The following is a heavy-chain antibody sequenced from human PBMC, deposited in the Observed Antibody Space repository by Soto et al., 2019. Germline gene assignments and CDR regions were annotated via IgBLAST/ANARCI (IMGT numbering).Heavy chain of an antibody. V-gene: IGHV1-69*13. CDR3: ARREEVTDYYDSSGYFPFDY. J-gene: IGHJ4*02. D-gene: IGHD3-22*01. CDR1: GGTFSSYA. CDR2: IIPIFGTA. Sequence: ASVKVSCKASGGTFSSYAISWVRQAPGQGLEWMGGIIPIFGTANYAQKFQGRVTITADESTSTAYMELSSLRSEDTAVYYCARREEVTDYYDSSGYFPFDYWGQGTLVTVSS.